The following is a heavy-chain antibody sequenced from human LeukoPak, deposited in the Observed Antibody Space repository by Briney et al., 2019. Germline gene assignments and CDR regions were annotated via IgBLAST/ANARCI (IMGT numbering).Heavy chain of an antibody. CDR2: ISGSGDNT. V-gene: IGHV3-23*01. Sequence: PGGSLRLSCVASGFTFSSYAMSWVRQAPGKGLEWVSGISGSGDNTYYADSVKGRFTISRDNSKNTLYLQMNSLRADDTAVYYCAKGGLVHRFDPWGQGTLVTVSS. CDR1: GFTFSSYA. CDR3: AKGGLVHRFDP. J-gene: IGHJ5*02.